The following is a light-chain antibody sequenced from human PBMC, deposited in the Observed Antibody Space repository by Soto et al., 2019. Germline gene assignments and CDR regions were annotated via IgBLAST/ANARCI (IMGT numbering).Light chain of an antibody. J-gene: IGKJ3*01. V-gene: IGKV1-39*01. CDR2: AAS. Sequence: DIQMTQSPSSLSASVGDRVTITCRASQSISSYLNWYRQKPGKAPELLIYAASSLQSGVPSRFSGSGSGTDFTLTISSPQPEDFATYYRQQNYSIPPTFGPGTKVDIK. CDR3: QQNYSIPPT. CDR1: QSISSY.